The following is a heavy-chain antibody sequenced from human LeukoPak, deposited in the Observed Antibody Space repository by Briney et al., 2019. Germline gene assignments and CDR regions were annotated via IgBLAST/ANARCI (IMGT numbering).Heavy chain of an antibody. CDR1: GGSSSNYY. V-gene: IGHV4-34*01. CDR2: INHSGST. CDR3: ARRGPPRTLLRGVKSGWFDP. D-gene: IGHD3-10*01. J-gene: IGHJ5*02. Sequence: ASETLSLTCVLYGGSSSNYYWSWVRQPPGKGLEWIGEINHSGSTNYNPSLKSRVTISVDTSKNQFSLKLTSVTAADTAVYFCARRGPPRTLLRGVKSGWFDPWGQGTLVTVSS.